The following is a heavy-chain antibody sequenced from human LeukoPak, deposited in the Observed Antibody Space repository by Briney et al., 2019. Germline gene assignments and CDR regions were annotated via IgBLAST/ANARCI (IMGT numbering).Heavy chain of an antibody. Sequence: SETLSLTCAVSGGSIRSYYWSWIRQPPGKGLEWIGYISYSGSTNYNPSLKSRVTISLDTSKNQFSLTLSSVTAADTAMYYCARHDSGDYAWLELWGQGTTVTVSS. V-gene: IGHV4-59*08. CDR3: ARHDSGDYAWLEL. CDR1: GGSIRSYY. CDR2: ISYSGST. J-gene: IGHJ6*02. D-gene: IGHD4-17*01.